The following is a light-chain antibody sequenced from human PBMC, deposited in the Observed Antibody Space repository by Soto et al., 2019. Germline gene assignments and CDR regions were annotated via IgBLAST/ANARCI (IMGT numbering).Light chain of an antibody. CDR1: HSISSW. Sequence: DIKVSQSPSTLSASVGDRVTITCRASHSISSWLAWYQQKPGKAPKLLIYDASSLESGVPSRFSGSGSGTEFTLTISSLQPDDFATYYCQQYNSYSTWTFGQGAKV. CDR3: QQYNSYSTWT. V-gene: IGKV1-5*01. CDR2: DAS. J-gene: IGKJ1*01.